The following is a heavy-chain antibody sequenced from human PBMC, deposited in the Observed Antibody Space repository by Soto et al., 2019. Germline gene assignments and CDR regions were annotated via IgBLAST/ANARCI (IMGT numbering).Heavy chain of an antibody. CDR2: ISYDGSNK. Sequence: ESGGGVVQPGRSLRLSCAASGFTFSSYGMHWVRQAPGKGLEWVAVISYDGSNKYYADSVKGRFTISRDNSKNTLYLQMNSLRAEDTAVYYCAKVASGSPFDYWGQGTLVTVSS. D-gene: IGHD1-26*01. CDR3: AKVASGSPFDY. V-gene: IGHV3-30*18. CDR1: GFTFSSYG. J-gene: IGHJ4*02.